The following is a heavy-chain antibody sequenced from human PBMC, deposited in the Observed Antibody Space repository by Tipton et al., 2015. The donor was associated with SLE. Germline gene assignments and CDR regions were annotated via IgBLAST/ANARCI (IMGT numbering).Heavy chain of an antibody. CDR1: GGSISSSSYY. CDR2: IYYSGST. J-gene: IGHJ4*02. CDR3: ARQGRFLEWLLD. V-gene: IGHV4-39*01. D-gene: IGHD3-3*01. Sequence: TLSLTCTVSGGSISSSSYYWGWIRQPPGKGLEWIGSIYYSGSTYYNPSLKSRVTISVDTSKNQFSLKLSSVTAADTAVHYCARQGRFLEWLLDWGQGTLVTVSS.